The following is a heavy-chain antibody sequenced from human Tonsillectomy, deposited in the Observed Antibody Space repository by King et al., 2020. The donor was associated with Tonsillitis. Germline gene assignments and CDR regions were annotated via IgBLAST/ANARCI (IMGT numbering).Heavy chain of an antibody. J-gene: IGHJ4*02. CDR3: ARNRDYGDYVDF. CDR2: IYHSGPT. CDR1: GDSLTSGGYF. V-gene: IGHV4-31*03. D-gene: IGHD4-17*01. Sequence: VQLQESGPGLVRPSQTLSLICSVSGDSLTSGGYFWSWIRQHPDKGPEWIGSIYHSGPTYHTPSLRSRLFMSVDTSKNQFSLRLTSVTAADTAVYYCARNRDYGDYVDFWGQGTLVAVSS.